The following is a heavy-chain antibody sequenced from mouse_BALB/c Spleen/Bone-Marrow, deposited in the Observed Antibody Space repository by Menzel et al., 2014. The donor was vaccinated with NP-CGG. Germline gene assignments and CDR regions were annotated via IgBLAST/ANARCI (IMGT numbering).Heavy chain of an antibody. Sequence: EVNVVESGGGLVQPGGSLRLSCATSGFTFTDYYMSWVRQPPGRALEWLGFIRNKANGYTTEYSASVKGRFTISRDNSQSILYLQMNTLRAEDSATYYCARDYGNYVRFAYWGQGTLVTGSA. CDR3: ARDYGNYVRFAY. D-gene: IGHD2-1*01. V-gene: IGHV7-3*02. CDR2: IRNKANGYTT. CDR1: GFTFTDYY. J-gene: IGHJ3*01.